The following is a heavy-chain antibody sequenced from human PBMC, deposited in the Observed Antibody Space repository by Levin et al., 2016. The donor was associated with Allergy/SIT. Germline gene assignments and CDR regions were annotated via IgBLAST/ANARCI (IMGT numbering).Heavy chain of an antibody. Sequence: GESLKISCAASGFTFSNNSMSWVRQAPGKGLEWVSSISGDSLHTIYADSVKGRFTISRDNSKSTLYLQMNTLRAEDTAVYYCAKRPAIPQSRTLDYWGQGTLVTVSS. CDR2: ISGDSLHT. CDR3: AKRPAIPQSRTLDY. V-gene: IGHV3-23*01. CDR1: GFTFSNNS. J-gene: IGHJ4*02. D-gene: IGHD2-21*01.